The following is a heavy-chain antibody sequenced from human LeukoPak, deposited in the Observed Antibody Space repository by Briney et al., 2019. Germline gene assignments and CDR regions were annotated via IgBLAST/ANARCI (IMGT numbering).Heavy chain of an antibody. D-gene: IGHD3-22*01. J-gene: IGHJ4*02. CDR2: INWNGGST. Sequence: GGSLRLSCAASGFTFEDYGMSWVRQAPGKGLEWVSGINWNGGSTSYADSVKGRFTISRDNAKNSLYLQMNSLRAEDTAFYYCARDPYDSSDYRTYYFDYWGQGTLVTVSS. V-gene: IGHV3-20*04. CDR1: GFTFEDYG. CDR3: ARDPYDSSDYRTYYFDY.